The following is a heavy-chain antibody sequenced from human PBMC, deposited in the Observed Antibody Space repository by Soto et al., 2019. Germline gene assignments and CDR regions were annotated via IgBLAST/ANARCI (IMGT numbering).Heavy chain of an antibody. CDR1: GGSISSYY. Sequence: PSQTLSLTCTVSGGSISSYYWSWILQPPGKGLEWIGYIYYSGSTNYNPSLKSRVTISVDTSKNQLSLKLSSVTAADTAVYYCARAVRFLEGRDYYYYGMDVWGQGTTVTVSS. D-gene: IGHD3-3*01. V-gene: IGHV4-59*01. CDR2: IYYSGST. J-gene: IGHJ6*02. CDR3: ARAVRFLEGRDYYYYGMDV.